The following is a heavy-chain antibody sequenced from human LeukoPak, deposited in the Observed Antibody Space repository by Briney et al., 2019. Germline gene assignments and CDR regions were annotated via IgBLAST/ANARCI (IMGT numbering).Heavy chain of an antibody. CDR1: GFTFSDYW. CDR3: ARVSNYIFDI. J-gene: IGHJ3*02. D-gene: IGHD5-24*01. CDR2: IKPDGSEA. V-gene: IGHV3-7*01. Sequence: PGGSLRLSCAVSGFTFSDYWMTWVRQAPGKGLEWLASIKPDGSEAYYVDSVKGRFTISRDNAKNSLYLQMNSLGAEGTAVYFCARVSNYIFDIWGEGTMVIVSS.